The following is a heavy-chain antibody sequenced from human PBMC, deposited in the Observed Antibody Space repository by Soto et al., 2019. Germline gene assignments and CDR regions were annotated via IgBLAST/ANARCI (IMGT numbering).Heavy chain of an antibody. CDR2: IYWDDDK. CDR3: ARRMAVAGIDTFDF. Sequence: QITLKESGPTLVKPTQTLTLTCTFSGFSLSTHAVGVGWIRQPPGKALEWLALIYWDDDKRYSPSLKSRLTITKDTSKNQVVLTMTNVDPVDTATYYCARRMAVAGIDTFDFWGQGTMVTVSS. V-gene: IGHV2-5*02. J-gene: IGHJ3*01. D-gene: IGHD6-19*01. CDR1: GFSLSTHAVG.